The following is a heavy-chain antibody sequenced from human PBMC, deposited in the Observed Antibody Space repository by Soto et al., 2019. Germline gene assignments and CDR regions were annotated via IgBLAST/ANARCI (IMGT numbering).Heavy chain of an antibody. D-gene: IGHD2-15*01. CDR3: AKDHSYCSGGSCYPTYGMDV. J-gene: IGHJ6*02. V-gene: IGHV3-9*01. Sequence: GGSLRLSCAASGFTFDDYAMHWVRQAPGKGLEWVSGISWNSGSIGYADSVKGRFTISRDNAKNSLYLQMNSLRADDTALYYCAKDHSYCSGGSCYPTYGMDVWGQGTTVTVSS. CDR1: GFTFDDYA. CDR2: ISWNSGSI.